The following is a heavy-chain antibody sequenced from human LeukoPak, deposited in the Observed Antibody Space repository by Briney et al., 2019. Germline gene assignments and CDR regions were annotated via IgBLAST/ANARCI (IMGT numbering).Heavy chain of an antibody. V-gene: IGHV4-34*01. CDR3: ARRSEYSSSIYYYYYYMDV. Sequence: PSETLSLTCAVYGGSFSGYYWSWIRQPPGKGLEWIGEINHSGSTNYNPSLKSRVTISVDASKNQFSLKLSSVTAADTAVYYCARRSEYSSSIYYYYYYMDVWGKGTTVTVSS. CDR1: GGSFSGYY. J-gene: IGHJ6*03. D-gene: IGHD6-6*01. CDR2: INHSGST.